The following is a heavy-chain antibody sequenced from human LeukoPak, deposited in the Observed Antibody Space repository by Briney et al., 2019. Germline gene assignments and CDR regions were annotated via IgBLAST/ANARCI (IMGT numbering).Heavy chain of an antibody. D-gene: IGHD3-22*01. CDR1: GDSISRGNYY. Sequence: SETLSLTCTVSGDSISRGNYYGSWIRQPAGEGLEWIGHIYSGSGWSTNYNPSLKSRVTIPVGTSNNQLSLKLTSVTAPCTTVXXXXXXXXXXDXRCHXYYYMDVWGKGTTVTASS. CDR3: XXXXXXXDXRCHXYYYMDV. J-gene: IGHJ6*03. V-gene: IGHV4-61*09. CDR2: IYSGSGWST.